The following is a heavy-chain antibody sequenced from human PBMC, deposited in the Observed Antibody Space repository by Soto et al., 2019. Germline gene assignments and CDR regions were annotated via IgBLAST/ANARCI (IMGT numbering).Heavy chain of an antibody. D-gene: IGHD6-13*01. CDR2: TYYRSKWSN. CDR1: GDSVSSNGVA. J-gene: IGHJ3*02. Sequence: QVQLQQSGPGLLQPSQTLSLTCAISGDSVSSNGVAWNWIRQSPSRGLEWLGRTYYRSKWSNDYALSVRSRITTNPDTYKNHFSLQLNSVTPEDTAVYYCARGKYSSFDIWGQGTTVTVSS. V-gene: IGHV6-1*01. CDR3: ARGKYSSFDI.